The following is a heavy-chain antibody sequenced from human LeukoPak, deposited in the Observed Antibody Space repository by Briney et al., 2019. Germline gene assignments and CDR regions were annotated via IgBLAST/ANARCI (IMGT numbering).Heavy chain of an antibody. Sequence: ASVKVSSKASGYTFTGYYMHWVRQAPGQGLEWMGWINPNSGGTNYAQKFQGRVTMTRDTSISTAYMELSRLRSDNTAVYYCARGSLGSSVGMDVWGQGTTVTVSS. J-gene: IGHJ6*02. CDR2: INPNSGGT. CDR1: GYTFTGYY. V-gene: IGHV1-2*02. D-gene: IGHD2-2*01. CDR3: ARGSLGSSVGMDV.